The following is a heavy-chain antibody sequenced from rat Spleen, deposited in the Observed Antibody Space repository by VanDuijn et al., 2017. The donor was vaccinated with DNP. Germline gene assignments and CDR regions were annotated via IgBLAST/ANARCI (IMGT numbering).Heavy chain of an antibody. V-gene: IGHV5S10*01. D-gene: IGHD1-12*01. Sequence: EVKLVESGGGLVQPGRSLKLSCAGSGFTFSDYNMAWVRQAPKKGLEWVATIIYDGSRTYYRDSVKGRFTISRDNAKSTLYLQMDSLRSEDTATYYCATYRDSYAHAMDAWGQGTSVTVSS. CDR3: ATYRDSYAHAMDA. CDR2: IIYDGSRT. J-gene: IGHJ4*01. CDR1: GFTFSDYN.